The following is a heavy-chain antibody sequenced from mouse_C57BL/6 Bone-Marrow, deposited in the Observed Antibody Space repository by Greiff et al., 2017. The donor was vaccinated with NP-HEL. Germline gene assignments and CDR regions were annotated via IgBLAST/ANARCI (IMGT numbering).Heavy chain of an antibody. J-gene: IGHJ3*01. D-gene: IGHD1-1*01. CDR2: INPSSGYT. Sequence: QVQLKESGAELAKPGASVKLSCKASGYTFTSYWMHWVKQRPGQGLEWIGYINPSSGYTKYNQKFKDKATLTADKSSSTAYMQLSSLTYEDSAVYYCATLYYGSSLAWFAYWGQGTLVTVSA. CDR1: GYTFTSYW. CDR3: ATLYYGSSLAWFAY. V-gene: IGHV1-7*01.